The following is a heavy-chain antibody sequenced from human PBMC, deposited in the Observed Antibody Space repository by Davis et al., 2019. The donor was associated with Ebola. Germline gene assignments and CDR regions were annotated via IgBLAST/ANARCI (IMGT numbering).Heavy chain of an antibody. D-gene: IGHD2-15*01. V-gene: IGHV4-34*01. J-gene: IGHJ4*02. CDR1: GGSFSGYY. CDR2: INHSGST. Sequence: SETLSLTCAVYGGSFSGYYWSWIRQPPGKGLEWIGEINHSGSTNYNPSLKSRVTISVDTSKNQFSLKLSSVTAADTAVYYCAREAAATGLLVGDPDFDYWGQGTLVTVSS. CDR3: AREAAATGLLVGDPDFDY.